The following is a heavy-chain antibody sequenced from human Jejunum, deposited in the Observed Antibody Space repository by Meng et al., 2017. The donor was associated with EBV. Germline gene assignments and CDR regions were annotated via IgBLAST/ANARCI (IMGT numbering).Heavy chain of an antibody. D-gene: IGHD2-8*02. CDR2: INTNTGYP. CDR3: ARVRPGGGWFDP. Sequence: QVQLVQSGSELKKPGASAKVSCKASGYTFTSSGINWVRQAPGQGLEWMGWINTNTGYPTYAQDFTGRFVFSLDTSVSTAYLQITSLSTEDNAVYYCARVRPGGGWFDPWGQGTLVTVSS. CDR1: GYTFTSSG. J-gene: IGHJ5*02. V-gene: IGHV7-4-1*02.